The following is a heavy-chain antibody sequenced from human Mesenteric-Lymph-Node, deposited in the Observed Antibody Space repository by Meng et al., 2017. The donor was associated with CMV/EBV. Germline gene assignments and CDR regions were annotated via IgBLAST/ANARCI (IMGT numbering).Heavy chain of an antibody. J-gene: IGHJ4*02. Sequence: GESLKISCAASGFTFSSYTMTWVRQALGKGLEGISGVSGSGGSTYYADSVKGRFTISRDNSKNTLYLQMNSLRAEDTATYYCAKDLGYCTGAACPTYGYFDSWGQGALVTVSS. CDR3: AKDLGYCTGAACPTYGYFDS. CDR2: VSGSGGST. V-gene: IGHV3-23*01. D-gene: IGHD2-8*02. CDR1: GFTFSSYT.